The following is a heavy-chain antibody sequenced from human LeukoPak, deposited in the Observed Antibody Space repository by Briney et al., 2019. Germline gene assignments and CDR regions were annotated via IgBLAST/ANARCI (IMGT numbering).Heavy chain of an antibody. Sequence: PSGTLSLTCTVSGGSISSSNYYWAWIRQPPGKGLECIGSIYYSGSTYYKPSLKGRVSISVDTSKNQFSMKLNSVTAADTAVYYCASTAYWIFDYWGQGTLVTVSS. D-gene: IGHD1-1*01. CDR2: IYYSGST. J-gene: IGHJ4*02. CDR1: GGSISSSNYY. CDR3: ASTAYWIFDY. V-gene: IGHV4-39*01.